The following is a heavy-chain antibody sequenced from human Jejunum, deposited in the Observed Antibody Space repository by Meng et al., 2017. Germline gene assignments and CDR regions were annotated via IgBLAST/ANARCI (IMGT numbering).Heavy chain of an antibody. CDR1: WDSDSSNSAG. CDR2: IKYRSKWYI. D-gene: IGHD2-2*01. CDR3: AGGGLVRSTRGYFDY. Sequence: QLRQSAPGLVEPWQAPLLNCAISWDSDSSNSAGWNWIRQSPSRGLEWLGRIKYRSKWYIDYAVSVKSQITINPDTSKNQFSLHLNSVTPEETAVYYCAGGGLVRSTRGYFDYWGQGTLVTVSS. J-gene: IGHJ4*02. V-gene: IGHV6-1*01.